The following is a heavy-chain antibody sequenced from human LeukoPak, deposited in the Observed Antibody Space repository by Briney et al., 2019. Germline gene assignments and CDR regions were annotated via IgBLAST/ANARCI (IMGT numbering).Heavy chain of an antibody. CDR1: SSYW. CDR3: ARDGYRKCYDY. Sequence: GGSLRVSCVAFSSYWMSWVRQAPGKGLEWVANINQDGSEKYDVDSVKGRFTISRDNAKNSLYLQMNNLRAEDTAVYYCARDGYRKCYDYWGQGTLVTVSS. V-gene: IGHV3-7*01. CDR2: INQDGSEK. D-gene: IGHD5-12*01. J-gene: IGHJ4*02.